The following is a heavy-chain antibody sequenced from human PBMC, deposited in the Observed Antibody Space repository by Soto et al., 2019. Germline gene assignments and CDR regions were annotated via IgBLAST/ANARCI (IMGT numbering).Heavy chain of an antibody. CDR3: ARRSSSPFWDY. CDR2: IYYSGST. D-gene: IGHD6-13*01. Sequence: ETLSLTCTVSGGSISSSNYYWGWIRQPPGKGLEWIGNIYYSGSTYYNPSLKSRVTISVDTSKSQFSLKLSSVTAADTAVYYCARRSSSPFWDYWGQGTLVTVSS. V-gene: IGHV4-39*01. J-gene: IGHJ4*02. CDR1: GGSISSSNYY.